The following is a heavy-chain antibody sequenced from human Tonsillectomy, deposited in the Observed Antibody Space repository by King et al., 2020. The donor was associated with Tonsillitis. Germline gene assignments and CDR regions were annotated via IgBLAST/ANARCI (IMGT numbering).Heavy chain of an antibody. CDR2: IYYTGST. J-gene: IGHJ6*02. D-gene: IGHD2-15*01. V-gene: IGHV4-31*03. CDR1: GGSISSGGYY. CDR3: ARAVRATYYYGMDV. Sequence: QLQESGPGLVKPSQTLSLTCTVSGGSISSGGYYWSWIRQHPGKGLEWIGYIYYTGSTYYNPSLKSRVTISVDTSKNQFSLKLSSVTAADTAVYYCARAVRATYYYGMDVWGQGTTVTVSS.